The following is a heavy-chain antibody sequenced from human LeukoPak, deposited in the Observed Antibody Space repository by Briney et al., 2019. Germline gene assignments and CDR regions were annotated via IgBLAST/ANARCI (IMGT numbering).Heavy chain of an antibody. J-gene: IGHJ4*02. CDR2: ISAYNGNT. D-gene: IGHD3-22*01. Sequence: TSYGISWVRQAPGQGLESMGWISAYNGNTNYAQKLQGRVNMTTDTSTSTAYMELRSLRSDDTAVYYCARDTKTRYYDSSGYYYSLNGDYWGQGTLVTVSS. V-gene: IGHV1-18*01. CDR1: TSYG. CDR3: ARDTKTRYYDSSGYYYSLNGDY.